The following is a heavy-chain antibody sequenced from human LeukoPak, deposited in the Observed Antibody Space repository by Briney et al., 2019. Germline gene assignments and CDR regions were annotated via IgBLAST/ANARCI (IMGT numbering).Heavy chain of an antibody. CDR3: ARVTESYGSGRRHNYYYYYMDV. J-gene: IGHJ6*03. CDR2: IYTSGST. Sequence: SETLSLTCTVSGGSISSYYWSWIRQPAGKGLEWIGRIYTSGSTNYNPPLKSRVTISVDMSKNQFSLKLSSVTAADTAVYYCARVTESYGSGRRHNYYYYYMDVWGKGTTVTISS. CDR1: GGSISSYY. D-gene: IGHD3-10*01. V-gene: IGHV4-4*07.